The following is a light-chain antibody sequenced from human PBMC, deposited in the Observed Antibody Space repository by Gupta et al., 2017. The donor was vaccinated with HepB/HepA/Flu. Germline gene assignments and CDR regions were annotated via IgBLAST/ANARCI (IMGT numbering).Light chain of an antibody. V-gene: IGKV1-5*03. CDR2: KAS. CDR1: QSISSW. Sequence: DIQMTQSPSTLSASVGDRVTITCRASQSISSWLAWYQQKPGKAPKLLIYKASSLESGVPSRFSGSGSGTESTLTISSLQPDDFATYYCQQYNSYPVTFGHGTKVDIK. CDR3: QQYNSYPVT. J-gene: IGKJ3*01.